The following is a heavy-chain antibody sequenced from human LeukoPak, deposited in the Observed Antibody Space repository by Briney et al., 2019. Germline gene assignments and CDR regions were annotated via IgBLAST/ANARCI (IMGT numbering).Heavy chain of an antibody. CDR2: IIPILGIA. V-gene: IGHV1-69*04. D-gene: IGHD1-26*01. J-gene: IGHJ4*02. CDR1: GGTFSSYA. CDR3: ARDLPYSGRYGDY. Sequence: SVKVSCKASGGTFSSYAISWVRQAPGQGLEWMGRIIPILGIANYAQKFQGRVTITADKSTSTAYMELSSLRSEDTAVYYCARDLPYSGRYGDYWGQGTLVTVSS.